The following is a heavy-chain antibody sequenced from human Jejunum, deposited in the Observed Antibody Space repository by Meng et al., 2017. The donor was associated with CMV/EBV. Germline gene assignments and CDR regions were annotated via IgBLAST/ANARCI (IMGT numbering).Heavy chain of an antibody. CDR2: SYWDDDK. Sequence: LSTTRVGVGWIRKHPGKALEWLALSYWDDDKRYSPSLKSRLTITKDTSKNQVVLTMTNMDPVDTATYYCAHRGLRDTSGWNGWYFDYWGQGTLVTVSS. D-gene: IGHD6-19*01. CDR3: AHRGLRDTSGWNGWYFDY. CDR1: LSTTRVG. V-gene: IGHV2-5*02. J-gene: IGHJ4*02.